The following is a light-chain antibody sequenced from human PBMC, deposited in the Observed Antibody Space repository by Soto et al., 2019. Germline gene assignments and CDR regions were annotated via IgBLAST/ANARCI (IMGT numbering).Light chain of an antibody. CDR1: QSISRY. J-gene: IGKJ4*01. CDR2: DAS. Sequence: EIVLTQSPATLSLSPGERATLSCRARQSISRYLAWYQQKPGQTPRLLIYDASNRATGIPARFSGGGSGTDFTLTISSLDPEDFAVYYCQQRSVWPLTFGGGTKVEI. CDR3: QQRSVWPLT. V-gene: IGKV3-11*01.